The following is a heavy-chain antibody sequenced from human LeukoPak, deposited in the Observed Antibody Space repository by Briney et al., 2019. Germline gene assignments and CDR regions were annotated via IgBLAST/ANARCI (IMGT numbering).Heavy chain of an antibody. V-gene: IGHV1-2*02. CDR3: ARETGEQWLPQY. D-gene: IGHD6-19*01. CDR2: INPNSGGT. J-gene: IGHJ4*02. CDR1: GYTFTGYY. Sequence: GASVKVSCKASGYTFTGYYIHWVRQAPGQGLEWMGWINPNSGGTNYAQKFQGRVTMTRDTSISTAYMELSRLRSDDTAVYYCARETGEQWLPQYWGQGTLVTVSS.